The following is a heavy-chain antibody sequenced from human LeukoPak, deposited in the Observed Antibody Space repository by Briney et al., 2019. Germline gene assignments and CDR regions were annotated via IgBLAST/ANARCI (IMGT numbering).Heavy chain of an antibody. D-gene: IGHD3-3*01. J-gene: IGHJ4*02. Sequence: RSLRLSCAASGFTFSSYAMHWVRQAPGKGLEWVAVISYDGSNKYYADSVKGRFTISRDNSKNTLYLQMNSLRAEDTAVYYCAREPNDFWSGYPYYFDYWGQGTLVTVSS. CDR2: ISYDGSNK. V-gene: IGHV3-30-3*01. CDR1: GFTFSSYA. CDR3: AREPNDFWSGYPYYFDY.